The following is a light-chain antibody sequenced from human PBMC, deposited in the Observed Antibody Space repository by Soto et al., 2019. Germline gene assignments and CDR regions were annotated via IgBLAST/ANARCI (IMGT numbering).Light chain of an antibody. J-gene: IGKJ1*01. V-gene: IGKV1-5*03. CDR2: KAS. Sequence: DIHMTQSRSTLSGSVGYRFTITFPASQTISSWLAWYQQKPGKAPKLLIYKASTLKSGVPSRFSGSGSGTEFTLTISSLQPDDFATYYCQHYNSYSEAFGQGTKVDIK. CDR3: QHYNSYSEA. CDR1: QTISSW.